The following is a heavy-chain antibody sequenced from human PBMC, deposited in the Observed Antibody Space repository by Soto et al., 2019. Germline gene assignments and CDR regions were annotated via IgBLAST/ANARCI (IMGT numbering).Heavy chain of an antibody. J-gene: IGHJ6*02. CDR1: GFTFTSYG. V-gene: IGHV3-30-3*01. Sequence: QVQLAESGGGVVQPGRSLRLSCAASGFTFTSYGMHWVRQAPGKGLEWVATLSYDGSNKYYADSVKGRFTISGDSFGNTLYLQTNSLRAEHTAVYYCARDVRYMAYYYYVMDVWGQGTTVTVSS. D-gene: IGHD3-16*02. CDR3: ARDVRYMAYYYYVMDV. CDR2: LSYDGSNK.